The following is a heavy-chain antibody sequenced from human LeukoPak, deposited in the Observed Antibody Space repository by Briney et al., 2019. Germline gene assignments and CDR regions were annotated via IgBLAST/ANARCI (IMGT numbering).Heavy chain of an antibody. V-gene: IGHV3-74*01. CDR2: INSDGSTT. D-gene: IGHD2-2*01. J-gene: IGHJ4*02. CDR3: ARDYCTSTSCYSLGY. CDR1: GFTFSSYW. Sequence: PGGSLRLSCAASGFTFSSYWMHWVRQAPGKGLVWVSHINSDGSTTSYADSVKGRFTISRDNAKNTLYLQMNSLSAEDTAVYYCARDYCTSTSCYSLGYWGQGTLVTVSS.